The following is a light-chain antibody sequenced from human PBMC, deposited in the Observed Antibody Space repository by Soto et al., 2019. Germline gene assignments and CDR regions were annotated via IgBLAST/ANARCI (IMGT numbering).Light chain of an antibody. CDR2: WAS. CDR3: QQYYDTPFT. Sequence: DIVMTQSPDSLAVSLGERATINYKSSQSVLYSSNNKNYLAWYQQKPGQPPKLLIYWASTRESGVPDRFSGSGSGTDFTLTISSLQAEDVAVYYCQQYYDTPFTFGGGTKVEIK. V-gene: IGKV4-1*01. CDR1: QSVLYSSNNKNY. J-gene: IGKJ4*01.